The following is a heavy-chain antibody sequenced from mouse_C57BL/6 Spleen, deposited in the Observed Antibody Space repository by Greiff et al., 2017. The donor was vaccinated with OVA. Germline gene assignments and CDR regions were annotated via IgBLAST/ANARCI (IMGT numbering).Heavy chain of an antibody. V-gene: IGHV1-69*01. D-gene: IGHD1-1*01. CDR1: GYTFTSYW. CDR3: ARYYGSSYEGYFDY. Sequence: QVQLQQPGAELVMPGASVKLSCKAYGYTFTSYWMHWVKQRPGQGLEWIGEIDPSDSYTNYNQKFKGKSTLTVDKSSSTAYMQLSSLTSEDSAVYYCARYYGSSYEGYFDYWGQGTTLTVSS. J-gene: IGHJ2*01. CDR2: IDPSDSYT.